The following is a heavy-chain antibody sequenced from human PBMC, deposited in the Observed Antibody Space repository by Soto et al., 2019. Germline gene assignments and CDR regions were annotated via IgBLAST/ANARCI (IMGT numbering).Heavy chain of an antibody. CDR3: ARVTGGDFYYYDSSGYYYFDY. Sequence: SETLSLTCTVSGGSISSGGYYWSWIRQHPGKGLEWIGYIYYSGSTYYNPSLKSRVTISVDTSKNQFSLKLSSVTAADTAVYYCARVTGGDFYYYDSSGYYYFDYWGQGTLVTVSS. CDR2: IYYSGST. V-gene: IGHV4-31*03. CDR1: GGSISSGGYY. D-gene: IGHD3-22*01. J-gene: IGHJ4*02.